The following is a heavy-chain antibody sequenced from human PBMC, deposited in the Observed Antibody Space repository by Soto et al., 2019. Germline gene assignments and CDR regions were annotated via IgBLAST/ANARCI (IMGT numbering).Heavy chain of an antibody. D-gene: IGHD5-18*01. V-gene: IGHV4-39*01. CDR1: GGSISSSSFY. J-gene: IGHJ4*02. Sequence: PSETLSLTCTVSGGSISSSSFYWGWIRQPPGKGLEWIGSIHYSGNTYYNPSLKSRVTISVDTPKNQFSLKLSSVIAADTGVYYCALHPGYYYGNDLFDYRGQRTPVTVSS. CDR3: ALHPGYYYGNDLFDY. CDR2: IHYSGNT.